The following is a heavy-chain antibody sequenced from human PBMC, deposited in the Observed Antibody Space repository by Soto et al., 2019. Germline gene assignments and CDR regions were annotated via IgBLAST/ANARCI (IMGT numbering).Heavy chain of an antibody. Sequence: QVQLVQSGAEVKKPGASVKVSCKASGYTFTSYGISWVRQAPGQGLEWMGWISAYNGNTNYAQKLQGRATMTTDTSTRTASMALRSLRSDDPAVYYCARYRGRDFPTMIGGSWGQGTLVTVSS. CDR3: ARYRGRDFPTMIGGS. CDR2: ISAYNGNT. CDR1: GYTFTSYG. J-gene: IGHJ5*02. V-gene: IGHV1-18*01. D-gene: IGHD3-22*01.